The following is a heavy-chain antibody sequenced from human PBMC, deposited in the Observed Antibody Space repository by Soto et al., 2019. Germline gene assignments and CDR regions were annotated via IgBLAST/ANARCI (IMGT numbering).Heavy chain of an antibody. CDR2: IIPILGIA. Sequence: QVQLMQSGAEVKKPGSSVKVSCKASGGTFSSYTISWVRQAPGQGLEWMGRIIPILGIANYAQKFQGRVTITADKSTSTAYMELSSLRSEDTAVYYCARDASSGWYVDYWGQGTLVTVSS. V-gene: IGHV1-69*08. D-gene: IGHD6-19*01. CDR3: ARDASSGWYVDY. CDR1: GGTFSSYT. J-gene: IGHJ4*02.